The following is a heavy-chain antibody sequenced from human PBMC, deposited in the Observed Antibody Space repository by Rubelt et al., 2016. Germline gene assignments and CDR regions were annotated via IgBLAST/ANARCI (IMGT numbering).Heavy chain of an antibody. Sequence: EVQLVDSGGTLVQPGGSLRLSCAASGFTFSSYSMNWVRQAPGKGLEWVSYISGSSGSINYADSVKGRFTISGDNAKNALYLQMNSLRAEDTALYYCASAVLDYWGQGTLVIVSS. CDR3: ASAVLDY. CDR1: GFTFSSYS. J-gene: IGHJ4*02. V-gene: IGHV3-48*01. CDR2: ISGSSGSI.